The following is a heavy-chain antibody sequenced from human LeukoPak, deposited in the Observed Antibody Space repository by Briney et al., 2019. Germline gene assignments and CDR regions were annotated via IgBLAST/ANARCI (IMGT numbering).Heavy chain of an antibody. J-gene: IGHJ6*03. V-gene: IGHV3-30*04. CDR1: GFTFSSYA. CDR2: ISYDGSNK. Sequence: PGGSLRLSCAASGFTFSSYAMHWVRQAPGKGLEWVAVISYDGSNKYYADSVKGRFTISRDNSKNTLYLQMNSLRAEDTAVYYRARGGSYCSGGSCYSNYYYYYMDVWGKGTTVTVSS. CDR3: ARGGSYCSGGSCYSNYYYYYMDV. D-gene: IGHD2-15*01.